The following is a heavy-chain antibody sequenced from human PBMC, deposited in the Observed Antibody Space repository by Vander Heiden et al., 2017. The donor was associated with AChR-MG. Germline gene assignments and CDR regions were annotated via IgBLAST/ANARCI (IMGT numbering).Heavy chain of an antibody. CDR1: GGSITSSGYY. CDR3: ARRSNYYPSYFSMDV. D-gene: IGHD3-10*01. V-gene: IGHV4-39*01. Sequence: QLQLQESGPGLVKPSETLSLTCTVSGGSITSSGYYWGWIRQPPGKGLEWIGNIYYSGSTYYNPSLKSGVTISVDTSKNQFSLKVSPVTAADTAVYYCARRSNYYPSYFSMDVWGQGTTVTVSS. J-gene: IGHJ6*02. CDR2: IYYSGST.